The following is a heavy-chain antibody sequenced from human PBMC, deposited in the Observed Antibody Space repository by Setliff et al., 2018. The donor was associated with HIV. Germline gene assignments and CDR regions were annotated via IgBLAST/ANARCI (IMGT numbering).Heavy chain of an antibody. CDR2: IYPSGIT. CDR3: ARGIAAAEGYFDY. Sequence: KPSETLSLTCTVSGGSISSGGYYWSWIRQHPGKGLEWIGYIYPSGITYYNPSLKSRVTIPLDTSKNQFSLKLSSVTAADTAVYYCARGIAAAEGYFDYWGQGTLVTVSS. V-gene: IGHV4-31*03. D-gene: IGHD6-13*01. J-gene: IGHJ4*02. CDR1: GGSISSGGYY.